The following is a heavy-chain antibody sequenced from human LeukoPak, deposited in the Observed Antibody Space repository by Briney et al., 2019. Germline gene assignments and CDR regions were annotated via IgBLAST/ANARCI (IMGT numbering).Heavy chain of an antibody. CDR1: GFTFSSYW. D-gene: IGHD4-17*01. CDR2: IKQDGSEK. CDR3: ARESSTDGDYEDY. V-gene: IGHV3-7*05. J-gene: IGHJ4*02. Sequence: GGLLRLSCAASGFTFSSYWMSWVRQAPGKGLEWVANIKQDGSEKYYVDSVKGRFTISRDNAKNSLYLQMNSLRAEDTAVYYCARESSTDGDYEDYWGQGTLVTASP.